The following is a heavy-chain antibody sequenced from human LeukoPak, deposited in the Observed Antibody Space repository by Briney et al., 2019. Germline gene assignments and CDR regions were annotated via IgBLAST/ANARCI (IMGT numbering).Heavy chain of an antibody. CDR3: AGDPFVEMATARPP. V-gene: IGHV4-59*08. CDR1: GVSISSYY. CDR2: IYYSGST. D-gene: IGHD5-24*01. J-gene: IGHJ5*02. Sequence: SETLSLTCTVSGVSISSYYWSWIRQPPGKGLEWIGYIYYSGSTNYNPSLKSRVTISVDTSKKQFSLKLSSVTAANTAVYYCAGDPFVEMATARPPWGQGTLVTVSS.